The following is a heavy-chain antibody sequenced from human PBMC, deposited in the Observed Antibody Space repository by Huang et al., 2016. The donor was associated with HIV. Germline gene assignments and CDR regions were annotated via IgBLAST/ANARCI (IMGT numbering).Heavy chain of an antibody. CDR1: GGSISSYY. Sequence: QVQLQESGPGLVKPSETLSLTCTVSGGSISSYYWSWIRQPAGKGLEWNGRIYTSGSTNDNPSHKSRVTIAGDTSKNQFSLKLGSVTAADTAVYYCARGGELLWFGEPGGWFDPWGQGTLVTVSS. D-gene: IGHD3-10*01. V-gene: IGHV4-4*07. CDR2: IYTSGST. CDR3: ARGGELLWFGEPGGWFDP. J-gene: IGHJ5*02.